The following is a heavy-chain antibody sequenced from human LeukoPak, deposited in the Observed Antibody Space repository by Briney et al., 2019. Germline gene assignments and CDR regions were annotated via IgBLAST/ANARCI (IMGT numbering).Heavy chain of an antibody. CDR1: GFTFSGSA. J-gene: IGHJ4*02. CDR2: IRSKANSYAT. V-gene: IGHV3-73*01. D-gene: IGHD6-19*01. Sequence: PGGSLKLSCAASGFTFSGSAMHWVRQASGKGLEWVGRIRSKANSYATAYAASVKGRFTISRDDSKNTAYLQMNSLKTEDTAVYYCTRAVAGTNHPFDYWGQGALVTVSS. CDR3: TRAVAGTNHPFDY.